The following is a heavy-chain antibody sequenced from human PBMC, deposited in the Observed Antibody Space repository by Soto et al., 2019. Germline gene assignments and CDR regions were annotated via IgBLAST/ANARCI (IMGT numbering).Heavy chain of an antibody. D-gene: IGHD2-2*02. CDR3: AKGGDIVVVPAAIHSTYYFDY. CDR1: GFTFSSYA. CDR2: ISGSGGST. V-gene: IGHV3-23*01. J-gene: IGHJ4*02. Sequence: PWGSLRLSCAASGFTFSSYAMSWVRQAPGKGLEWVSAISGSGGSTYYADSVKGRFTISRDNSKNTLYLQMNSLRAEDMAVYYFAKGGDIVVVPAAIHSTYYFDYWGQGTLVTVSS.